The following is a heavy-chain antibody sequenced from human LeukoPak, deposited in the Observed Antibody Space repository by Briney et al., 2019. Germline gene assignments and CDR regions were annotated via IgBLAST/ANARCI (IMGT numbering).Heavy chain of an antibody. V-gene: IGHV4-34*01. Sequence: SETLSLTSPVYSRSFSGYYWSWIRQPPRKGMEWIGEINHSGSTNYNPSLKSRVTISGKRSKNQFSLKLSSVTAADTAVYFCARVGYSYVINDWSRTGLGAYPTKYYYHMDVWGKGTTVTVSS. D-gene: IGHD5-18*01. J-gene: IGHJ6*03. CDR1: SRSFSGYY. CDR2: INHSGST. CDR3: ARVGYSYVINDWSRTGLGAYPTKYYYHMDV.